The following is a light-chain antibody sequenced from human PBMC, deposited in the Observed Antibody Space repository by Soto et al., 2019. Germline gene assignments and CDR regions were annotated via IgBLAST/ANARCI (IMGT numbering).Light chain of an antibody. CDR1: SSNIGSNI. Sequence: QSVLTQPPSASGTPGQGVTISCSGSSSNIGSNIVNWYQQLPGPAPKLLMYSNNQRPSGVPDRFSGSKSGSSASLSISGLQSEDEDDYYCAAWDDSLNGVVFGGGTKLTVL. J-gene: IGLJ2*01. CDR3: AAWDDSLNGVV. CDR2: SNN. V-gene: IGLV1-44*01.